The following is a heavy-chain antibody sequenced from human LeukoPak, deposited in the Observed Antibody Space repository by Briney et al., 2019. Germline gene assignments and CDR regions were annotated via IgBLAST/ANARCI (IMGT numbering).Heavy chain of an antibody. CDR2: IYYSGST. Sequence: SETLSLTCTVSGGSISSYYWSWIRQPPGKGLEWIGYIYYSGSTNYNPPLKSRVTISVDTSKNQFSLKLSSVTAADTAVYYCASYSSSWNYWGQGTLVTVSS. V-gene: IGHV4-59*01. CDR3: ASYSSSWNY. J-gene: IGHJ4*02. D-gene: IGHD6-13*01. CDR1: GGSISSYY.